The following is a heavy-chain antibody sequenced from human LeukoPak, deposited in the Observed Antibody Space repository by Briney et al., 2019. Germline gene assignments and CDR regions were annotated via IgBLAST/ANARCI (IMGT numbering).Heavy chain of an antibody. CDR3: ARAMYYDFWSGSNWFDP. CDR1: GGSISSGGYY. V-gene: IGHV4-61*08. D-gene: IGHD3-3*01. CDR2: IYYSGST. Sequence: SETLSLTCTVSGGSISSGGYYWSWIRQPPGKGLEWIGYIYYSGSTNYNPSLKSRVTISVDTSKNQFSLKLSSVTAADTAVYYCARAMYYDFWSGSNWFDPWGQGTLVTVSS. J-gene: IGHJ5*02.